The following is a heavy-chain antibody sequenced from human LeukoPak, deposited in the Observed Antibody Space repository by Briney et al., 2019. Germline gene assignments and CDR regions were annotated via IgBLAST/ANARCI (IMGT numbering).Heavy chain of an antibody. V-gene: IGHV3-53*01. D-gene: IGHD6-13*01. J-gene: IGHJ4*02. CDR3: ASQYSSSWSFDY. CDR1: GFTFSTYW. CDR2: IHSGGST. Sequence: PGGSLRLSCAASGFTFSTYWMNWVRQAPGKGLEWVSVIHSGGSTYYADSVKGRFTISRDKSKNTLFLQMNSLRAEDTAVYYCASQYSSSWSFDYWGQGTLVTVSS.